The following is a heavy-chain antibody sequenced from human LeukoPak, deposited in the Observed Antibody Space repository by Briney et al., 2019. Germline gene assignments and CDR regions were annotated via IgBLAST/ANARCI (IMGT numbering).Heavy chain of an antibody. V-gene: IGHV4-59*01. D-gene: IGHD5-18*01. J-gene: IGHJ6*02. CDR1: GGSISTYY. CDR2: IYYSGST. Sequence: SETLSLTCTVPGGSISTYYWSWIPQPPGKGLEWIGYIYYSGSTNYNPSLKGRVTISVDTSKNKFSMRLSSVTAADTAVYYCARGNRESRGYSYGLSGMDVWGQGTTVTVSS. CDR3: ARGNRESRGYSYGLSGMDV.